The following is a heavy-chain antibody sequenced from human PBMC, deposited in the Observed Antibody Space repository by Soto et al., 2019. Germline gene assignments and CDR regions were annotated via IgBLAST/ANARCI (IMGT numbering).Heavy chain of an antibody. CDR2: INHSGST. V-gene: IGHV4-39*07. Sequence: SETLSLTCTVSGGSISSGGYYWSWIRQPPGKGLEWIGEINHSGSTNYNPSLKSRVTISVDTSKNQFSLKLSSVTAADTAVYYCARVRNAARRPTPYYFDYWGQGTLVTVS. D-gene: IGHD1-1*01. J-gene: IGHJ4*02. CDR3: ARVRNAARRPTPYYFDY. CDR1: GGSISSGGYY.